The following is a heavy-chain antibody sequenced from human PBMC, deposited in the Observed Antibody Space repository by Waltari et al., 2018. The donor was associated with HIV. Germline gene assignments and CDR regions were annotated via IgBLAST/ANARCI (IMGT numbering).Heavy chain of an antibody. Sequence: QVQLQESGPGLVKPSETLSLTCTVSGGSISSYHCSWTRQPPGKGLEWIGYIYYSGSTNYNPSLKSRVTISVDTSKNQFSLKLSSVTAADTAVYYCARSGSYRGYFDYWGQGTLVTVSS. V-gene: IGHV4-59*01. CDR2: IYYSGST. D-gene: IGHD1-26*01. CDR1: GGSISSYH. J-gene: IGHJ4*02. CDR3: ARSGSYRGYFDY.